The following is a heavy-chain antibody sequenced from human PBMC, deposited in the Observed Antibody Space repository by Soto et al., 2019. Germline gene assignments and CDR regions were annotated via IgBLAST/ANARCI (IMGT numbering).Heavy chain of an antibody. Sequence: ATMSLACTVSGACISSYYWNWIRPPPGKGLEWIGYIYYNGSTNYNPSLKSRVTISVDTSKSQFSLKLSSVTAADTAVYYCARDFYDSSGYLDAFDIWGQGTMVTVSS. CDR2: IYYNGST. CDR3: ARDFYDSSGYLDAFDI. V-gene: IGHV4-59*01. CDR1: GACISSYY. J-gene: IGHJ3*02. D-gene: IGHD3-22*01.